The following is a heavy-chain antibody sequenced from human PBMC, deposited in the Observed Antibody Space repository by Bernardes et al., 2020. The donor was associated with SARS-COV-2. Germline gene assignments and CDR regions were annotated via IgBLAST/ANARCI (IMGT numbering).Heavy chain of an antibody. CDR2: ISGSGDAT. D-gene: IGHD1-26*01. CDR3: AKGSGSYYYFDY. J-gene: IGHJ4*02. V-gene: IGHV3-23*01. Sequence: SLRLSCVASGFTFSTYVMRWVRQAPGKGLEWVSSISGSGDATYYADSVKGRFTISKDNSKNTLYLQMNSLRAEDTAIYYCAKGSGSYYYFDYWGQGTLVTVS. CDR1: GFTFSTYV.